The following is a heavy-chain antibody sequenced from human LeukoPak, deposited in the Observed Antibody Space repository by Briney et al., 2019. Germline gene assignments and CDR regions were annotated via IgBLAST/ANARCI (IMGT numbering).Heavy chain of an antibody. CDR2: ISYDGSNK. Sequence: PGRSLRLSCAASGFTFSSYAMHWVRQAPGKGVEWVAVISYDGSNKYYADSVKGRFTISRDNSKNTLYLQMNSLRAEDTAVYYCAGRSYFDYWGQGTLVTVSS. CDR1: GFTFSSYA. CDR3: AGRSYFDY. J-gene: IGHJ4*02. V-gene: IGHV3-30-3*01.